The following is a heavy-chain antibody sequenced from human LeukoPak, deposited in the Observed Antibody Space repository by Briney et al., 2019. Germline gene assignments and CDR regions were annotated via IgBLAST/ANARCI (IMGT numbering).Heavy chain of an antibody. J-gene: IGHJ5*02. Sequence: ASVKVSCKASGYTFTNNYMHWVRQAPGQGLEWMGIINPSGDNTWYAQKFQGRVTMTRDMATSTDYMEVSSLRSEDTAVYYCARDNSQGDSAWWFDPWGQGTLVTVSS. V-gene: IGHV1-46*01. CDR3: ARDNSQGDSAWWFDP. CDR2: INPSGDNT. D-gene: IGHD1-26*01. CDR1: GYTFTNNY.